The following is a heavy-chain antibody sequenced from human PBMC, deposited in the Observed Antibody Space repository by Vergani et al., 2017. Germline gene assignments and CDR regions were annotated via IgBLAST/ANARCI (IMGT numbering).Heavy chain of an antibody. Sequence: EVQLVESGGGLVKPGGSLRLSCATSGFTFSTYSVNWVRQAPGKGLELVSVIKSDGRTSYAESVRGRFTISRDTSRNAVYLQMNILRVEDTGVYYCTRSECSGTTCYGHYFDLWGHGILVTVSS. CDR1: GFTFSTYS. V-gene: IGHV3-66*02. CDR3: TRSECSGTTCYGHYFDL. CDR2: IKSDGRT. J-gene: IGHJ4*01. D-gene: IGHD2-15*01.